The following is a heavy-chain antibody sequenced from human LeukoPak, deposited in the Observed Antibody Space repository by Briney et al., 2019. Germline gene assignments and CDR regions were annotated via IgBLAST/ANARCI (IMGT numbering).Heavy chain of an antibody. CDR2: IKGGESAK. V-gene: IGHV3-7*01. Sequence: GGSLTLSCAASGFIFSTYWMAWVRQARGKELEWVANIKGGESAKHQADSVKGRFTISRDNAQNSVYLQMGSLRDEDTSVCYCARDVGGSLDYWAQETVATVSS. CDR3: ARDVGGSLDY. D-gene: IGHD1-26*01. CDR1: GFIFSTYW. J-gene: IGHJ4*02.